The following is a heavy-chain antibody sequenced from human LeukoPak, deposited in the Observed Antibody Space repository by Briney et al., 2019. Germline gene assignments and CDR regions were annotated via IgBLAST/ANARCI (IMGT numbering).Heavy chain of an antibody. D-gene: IGHD3-10*01. Sequence: SETLSLTCAVYGGSFSGYYWNWIRQPPGKGLEWIGEINHSGSTNYNPSLKSRVTISVDTSKNQFSLKLSSVTAADTAVYYCARVAYYGSGSYYYYGMDVWGQGTTVTVSS. CDR2: INHSGST. J-gene: IGHJ6*02. CDR3: ARVAYYGSGSYYYYGMDV. V-gene: IGHV4-34*01. CDR1: GGSFSGYY.